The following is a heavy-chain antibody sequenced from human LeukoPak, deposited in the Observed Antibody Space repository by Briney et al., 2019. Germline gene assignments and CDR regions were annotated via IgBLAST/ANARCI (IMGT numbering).Heavy chain of an antibody. D-gene: IGHD6-13*01. CDR1: GFTFSSYG. Sequence: PGGSLRLSCAASGFTFSSYGMSWVRQAPGKGLEWVSAITGSGGSTYYADSVKGRFTISRDNSKNTLYLQMNSLRAEDTAVYYCAKRSSSHFDYWGQGTLVTVSS. J-gene: IGHJ4*02. CDR3: AKRSSSHFDY. V-gene: IGHV3-23*01. CDR2: ITGSGGST.